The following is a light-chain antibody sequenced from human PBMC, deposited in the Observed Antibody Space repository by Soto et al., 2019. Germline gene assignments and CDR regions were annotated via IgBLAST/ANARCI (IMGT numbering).Light chain of an antibody. J-gene: IGLJ2*01. CDR1: TSNIASNA. Sequence: QPVLTQPPSASGTPGQRVSISCSGSTSNIASNAVNWYQQLPGTAPRLLIYSNNQRPSGVPVRFSGSKSGTSASLAISGLQSDDEADYYCAAWDDSLSAVVFGGGTKVTVL. V-gene: IGLV1-44*01. CDR3: AAWDDSLSAVV. CDR2: SNN.